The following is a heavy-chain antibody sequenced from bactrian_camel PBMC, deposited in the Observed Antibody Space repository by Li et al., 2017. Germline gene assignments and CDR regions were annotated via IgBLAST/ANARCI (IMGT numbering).Heavy chain of an antibody. CDR1: TGTLSSAC. CDR3: AADSSFRCRGLSISLFQSSFSY. Sequence: HVQLVESGGGSVQAGGFLRLSCAARTGTLSSACMGWIRQVSGQEREGVASIDADGETSYVDSVKGRFTVSRDNGKNSVYLQMDSLKLEDTAMYYCAADSSFRCRGLSISLFQSSFSYWGQGTQVTVS. CDR2: IDADGET. J-gene: IGHJ6*01. D-gene: IGHD3*01. V-gene: IGHV3S9*01.